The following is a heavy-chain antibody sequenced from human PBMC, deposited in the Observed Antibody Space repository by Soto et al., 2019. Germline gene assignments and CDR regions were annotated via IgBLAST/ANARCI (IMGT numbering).Heavy chain of an antibody. V-gene: IGHV6-1*01. D-gene: IGHD3-9*01. CDR1: GDSVSSNSAA. CDR3: ARDREYDILTGPMAGLYYYYRMEV. CDR2: TYYRSKWYN. Sequence: PSQTLSLTCAISGDSVSSNSAAWNWISQSPSRGLEWLGRTYYRSKWYNDYAVSVKSRITINQDTYKNQFCLQLNSVTPEDTAVYYCARDREYDILTGPMAGLYYYYRMEVWGQGTTVTVSS. J-gene: IGHJ6*02.